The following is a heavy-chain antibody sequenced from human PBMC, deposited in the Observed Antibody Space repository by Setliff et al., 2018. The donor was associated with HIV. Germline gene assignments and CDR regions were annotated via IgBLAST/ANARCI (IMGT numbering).Heavy chain of an antibody. CDR1: GGSISSDTFY. V-gene: IGHV4-61*09. Sequence: PSETLSLTCTVPGGSISSDTFYWSWIRQPAGKGLEWIGHVYARGNTNYNPSLKSRVTISVDTSKSQFSLKLSSVTAADTAVYYCARDRYGDYAYFDYWGQGTLVTVSS. D-gene: IGHD4-17*01. CDR2: VYARGNT. J-gene: IGHJ4*02. CDR3: ARDRYGDYAYFDY.